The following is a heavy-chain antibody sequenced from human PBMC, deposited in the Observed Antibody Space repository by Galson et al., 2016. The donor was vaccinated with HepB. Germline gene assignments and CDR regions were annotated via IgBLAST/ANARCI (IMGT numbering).Heavy chain of an antibody. CDR3: ARGRNTLTY. V-gene: IGHV3-33*01. CDR1: GFTFSSFG. CDR2: IWYDGSNK. Sequence: SLRLSCAASGFTFSSFGMHWVRQAPGKGLEWLAVIWYDGSNKYYEDSMKGRFTISRDNSKNTLYLQMNSLRAEDTAVYHCARGRNTLTYWGQGTLVTVSS. J-gene: IGHJ4*02.